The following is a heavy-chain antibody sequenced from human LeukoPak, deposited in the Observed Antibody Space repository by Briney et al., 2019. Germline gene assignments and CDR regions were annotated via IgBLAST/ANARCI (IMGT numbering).Heavy chain of an antibody. V-gene: IGHV4-39*01. CDR1: GGSFSSSSYL. CDR2: ISYSGST. J-gene: IGHJ5*02. D-gene: IGHD3-10*01. CDR3: ARRGWFGEFNWFDP. Sequence: PSETLSLTCSVSGGSFSSSSYLWDWIRQPPGKRLECIGSISYSGSTYYNPSLKSRVTMSVDTSRNQFSLKLTSVTAADTAVYYCARRGWFGEFNWFDPWGQGTLVTVSS.